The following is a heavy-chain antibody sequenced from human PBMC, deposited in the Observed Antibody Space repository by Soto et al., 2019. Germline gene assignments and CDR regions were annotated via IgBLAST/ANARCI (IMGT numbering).Heavy chain of an antibody. J-gene: IGHJ3*02. CDR3: ARGETNSSVCLGI. D-gene: IGHD6-19*01. V-gene: IGHV4-61*01. CDR2: IYYSGST. Sequence: QVQLQESGPGLVKPSETLSLTCTVSGGSVSSGSYYWSWIRQPPGKGLEWIGYIYYSGSTNYNPSLKSRVTISVDTSKNQFSLKLSSVTAADTAVYYCARGETNSSVCLGIWGQGTMVTVSS. CDR1: GGSVSSGSYY.